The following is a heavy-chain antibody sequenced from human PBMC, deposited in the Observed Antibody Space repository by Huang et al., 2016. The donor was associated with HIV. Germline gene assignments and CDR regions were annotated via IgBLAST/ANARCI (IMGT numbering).Heavy chain of an antibody. Sequence: VQLVQSGAEVKKPGESLKISCKGSGYSFRSYWIAWVRQMPGKGLEWMGISFPADSHTTSSPSFEGQVTISADKSIGTAYLQWSSLKASDTAMYYCARRFSSSSGYFDYWGQGSLVTVSS. CDR2: SFPADSHT. V-gene: IGHV5-51*01. CDR3: ARRFSSSSGYFDY. D-gene: IGHD6-6*01. CDR1: GYSFRSYW. J-gene: IGHJ4*02.